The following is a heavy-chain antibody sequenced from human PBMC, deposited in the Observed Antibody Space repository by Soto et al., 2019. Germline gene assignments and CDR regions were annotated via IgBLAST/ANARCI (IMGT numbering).Heavy chain of an antibody. CDR3: ARGAEMSTLTKWFDP. Sequence: VQLVESGGGLVKPGGSLRLSCAASGFTFSDYYMSWIRQAPGKGLEWLAYISRDGNAIFYADSVNGRFTISRDNAKNSLFLQMDDLRAEDTGMFFCARGAEMSTLTKWFDPWGQGTLVTVSS. CDR1: GFTFSDYY. CDR2: ISRDGNAI. V-gene: IGHV3-11*01. J-gene: IGHJ5*02. D-gene: IGHD1-1*01.